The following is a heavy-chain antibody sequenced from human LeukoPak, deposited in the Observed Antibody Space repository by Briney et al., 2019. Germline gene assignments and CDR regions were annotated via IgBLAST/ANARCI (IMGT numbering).Heavy chain of an antibody. Sequence: GASVKVSCKVSGYTLTELSMHWVRQAPGKEREWMGGFDPEDGETIYAQKFQGRVTMTEDTSTDTAYMELSSLRSEDTAVYYCATLLWFGELFGWFDPWGQGTLVTVSS. D-gene: IGHD3-10*01. CDR3: ATLLWFGELFGWFDP. J-gene: IGHJ5*02. V-gene: IGHV1-24*01. CDR1: GYTLTELS. CDR2: FDPEDGET.